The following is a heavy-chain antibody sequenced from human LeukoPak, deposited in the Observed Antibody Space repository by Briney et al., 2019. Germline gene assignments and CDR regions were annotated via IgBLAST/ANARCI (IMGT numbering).Heavy chain of an antibody. V-gene: IGHV4-59*12. CDR2: FSYSGST. CDR3: AREVAWFDP. Sequence: SETLSLTCTLSGGSITSDYWSWIRQSPGKGLEWIGYFSYSGSTHYSPSLTSRVTMSVDTSKNQFSLKLSSVTAADTAVYYCAREVAWFDPWGQGTLVTVSS. CDR1: GGSITSDY. J-gene: IGHJ5*02.